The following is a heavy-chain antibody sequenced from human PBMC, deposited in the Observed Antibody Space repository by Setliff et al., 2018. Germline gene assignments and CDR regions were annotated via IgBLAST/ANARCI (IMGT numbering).Heavy chain of an antibody. J-gene: IGHJ4*02. V-gene: IGHV1-18*01. CDR3: TTSRAPRVVLAADFDL. CDR2: ISPYSGES. D-gene: IGHD2-21*01. Sequence: ASVKVSCKTSGYSFASYGVSWVRQAPGQGLEWMGWISPYSGESNYAQKFQDRLTVTADTSTKTIYMELRSLTSDDTAVYFCTTSRAPRVVLAADFDLWGQGTLVTVS. CDR1: GYSFASYG.